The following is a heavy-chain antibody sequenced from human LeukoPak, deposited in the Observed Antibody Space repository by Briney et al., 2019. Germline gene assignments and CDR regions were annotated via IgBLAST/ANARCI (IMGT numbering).Heavy chain of an antibody. Sequence: GGSLRLSCAASGFTFSSYAMHWVRQAPGKGLEWVAVISYDGSNKYYADSVKGRFTISRDNSKNTLYLQMNSLRAEDTAVYYCARGGRIVVVPAASDWGQGTLVTVSS. CDR2: ISYDGSNK. CDR1: GFTFSSYA. J-gene: IGHJ4*02. CDR3: ARGGRIVVVPAASD. V-gene: IGHV3-30-3*01. D-gene: IGHD2-2*01.